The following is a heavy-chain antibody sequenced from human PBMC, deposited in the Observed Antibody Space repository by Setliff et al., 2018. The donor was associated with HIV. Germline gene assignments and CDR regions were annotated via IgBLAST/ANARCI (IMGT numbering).Heavy chain of an antibody. Sequence: SETLSLTCTVSGGSISSYYWSWIRQPPGKGLEWIGYIYTSGSTNYNPSLKSRVTISVDTSKNQFSLKLSSVTAADTAVYYCARVLDNGYDRAFDIWGQGTMVTVSS. CDR2: IYTSGST. D-gene: IGHD5-12*01. CDR3: ARVLDNGYDRAFDI. J-gene: IGHJ3*02. V-gene: IGHV4-4*08. CDR1: GGSISSYY.